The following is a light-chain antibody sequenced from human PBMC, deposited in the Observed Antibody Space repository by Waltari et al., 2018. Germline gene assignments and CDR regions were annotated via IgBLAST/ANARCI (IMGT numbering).Light chain of an antibody. CDR3: QQTSSSPLT. CDR2: GAS. CDR1: QSISSY. J-gene: IGKJ3*01. V-gene: IGKV1-39*01. Sequence: DIQMTQSPSSLSASVGDRVTITCREIQSISSYLNWYQQKPGKAPKLLIYGASSLRGGAPSRFSGSRSGTDFTLTISSLQPEDFARYYCQQTSSSPLTFGPGTKLDIK.